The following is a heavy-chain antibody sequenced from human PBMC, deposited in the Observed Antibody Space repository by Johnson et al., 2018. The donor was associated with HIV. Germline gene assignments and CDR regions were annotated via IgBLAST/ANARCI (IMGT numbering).Heavy chain of an antibody. J-gene: IGHJ3*01. CDR1: GLNGSSYG. CDR2: IRYDGSNK. V-gene: IGHV3-30*02. Sequence: QVQLVESGGGLVQPGRSLRLSCTASGLNGSSYGRHWVRQAPGKGLEWVAFIRYDGSNKYYADSVKGRFTISRDNSKNTLYLQMNSLRAEDTAVYYCAKTEDAVDFWGQGTMVTVSS. CDR3: AKTEDAVDF.